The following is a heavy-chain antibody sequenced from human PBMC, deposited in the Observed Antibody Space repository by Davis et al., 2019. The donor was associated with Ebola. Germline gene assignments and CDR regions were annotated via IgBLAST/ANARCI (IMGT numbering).Heavy chain of an antibody. CDR3: ARAYCTSTSCSKRPDY. CDR2: ITSSSSSI. D-gene: IGHD2-2*01. CDR1: GFTFSSYN. J-gene: IGHJ4*02. Sequence: GESLKISCAASGFTFSSYNMNWVRQAPGKGLEWVSCITSSSSSIYYADSVEGRFTISRDNAKNSLYLQMNSLRDDDTAVYYCARAYCTSTSCSKRPDYWGQGTLVTVSS. V-gene: IGHV3-48*02.